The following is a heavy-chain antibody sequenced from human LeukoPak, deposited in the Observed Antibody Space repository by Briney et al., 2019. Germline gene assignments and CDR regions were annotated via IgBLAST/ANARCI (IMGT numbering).Heavy chain of an antibody. CDR3: ARRSSSSTNLDY. D-gene: IGHD6-6*01. CDR2: IIPILGIA. J-gene: IGHJ4*02. CDR1: GGTFSSYA. Sequence: ASVKVSCKASGGTFSSYAISWVRQAPGQGLEWMGRIIPILGIANYAQKFQGRVTITADKSTSTAYMELSSLRSEDTAVYYCARRSSSSTNLDYWGQRTLVTVSS. V-gene: IGHV1-69*04.